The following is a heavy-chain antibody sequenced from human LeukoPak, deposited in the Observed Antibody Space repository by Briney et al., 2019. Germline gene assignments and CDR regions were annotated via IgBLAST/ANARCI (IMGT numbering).Heavy chain of an antibody. CDR2: IYYSGST. CDR3: ARRKGTGGNNWFDP. CDR1: GDSISSHY. Sequence: SETLSLTCTVSGDSISSHYWSWIRQPPGKGLEWIGYIYYSGSTNYNPSLKGRVTISVDTSKKHFSLKLSSVTAADTAVYYCARRKGTGGNNWFDPWGQGTLVTVSS. D-gene: IGHD1-1*01. V-gene: IGHV4-59*11. J-gene: IGHJ5*02.